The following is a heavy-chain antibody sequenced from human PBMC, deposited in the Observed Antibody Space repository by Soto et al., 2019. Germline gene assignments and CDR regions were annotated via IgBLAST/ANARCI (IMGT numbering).Heavy chain of an antibody. Sequence: GGSLRLSCAASGFTFSSYAMSWVRQAPGKGLEWVSAISGSGGSTYYADSVKGRFTISRDNSKNTLYLQMNSLRAEDTAVYYCAKVHDYVWGSYRFSSRGDAFDIWGQGTMVTVSS. V-gene: IGHV3-23*01. D-gene: IGHD3-16*02. CDR1: GFTFSSYA. CDR3: AKVHDYVWGSYRFSSRGDAFDI. J-gene: IGHJ3*02. CDR2: ISGSGGST.